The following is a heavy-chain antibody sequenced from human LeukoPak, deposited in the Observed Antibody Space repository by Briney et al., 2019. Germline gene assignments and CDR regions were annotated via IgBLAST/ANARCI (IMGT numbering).Heavy chain of an antibody. CDR1: GYSISTGYY. J-gene: IGHJ5*02. V-gene: IGHV4-38-2*02. Sequence: SETLSLTCTVSGYSISTGYYWDWIRQPPGKGLEWIGTFYHSGSTNYNPSLKSRVTISVDKSKNQFSLKLNSVTAAETAVYYCAREGPPGYCSGGSCYSGFDPWGQGTLVTVSS. D-gene: IGHD2-15*01. CDR3: AREGPPGYCSGGSCYSGFDP. CDR2: FYHSGST.